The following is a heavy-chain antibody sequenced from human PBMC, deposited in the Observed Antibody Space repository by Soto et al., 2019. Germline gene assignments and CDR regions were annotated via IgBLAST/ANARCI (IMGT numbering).Heavy chain of an antibody. D-gene: IGHD6-13*01. Sequence: QVQLVQSGAEVKKPGSSVKVACKVSGDTFSNYAINWVRQAPGQGLEWMGAIVPIFNLTNYAQKFQGRVTITADESTITAYMELSSLRSDDTATYYCAREASAAGTYRADASDIWGQGTMVTVSS. V-gene: IGHV1-69*12. CDR2: IVPIFNLT. J-gene: IGHJ3*02. CDR1: GDTFSNYA. CDR3: AREASAAGTYRADASDI.